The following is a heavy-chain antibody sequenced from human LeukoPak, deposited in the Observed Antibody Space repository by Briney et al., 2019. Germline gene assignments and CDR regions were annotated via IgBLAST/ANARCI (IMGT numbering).Heavy chain of an antibody. CDR2: ISSSGSTI. J-gene: IGHJ5*02. CDR3: AASGSYSNWFDP. D-gene: IGHD1-26*01. Sequence: PGGSLRLSCAASGFTFSSYAMSWVRQAPGKGLEWVSYISSSGSTIYYADSVKGRFTISRDNAKNSLYLLMNSLRAEDTAVYYCAASGSYSNWFDPWGQGTLVTVSS. V-gene: IGHV3-48*04. CDR1: GFTFSSYA.